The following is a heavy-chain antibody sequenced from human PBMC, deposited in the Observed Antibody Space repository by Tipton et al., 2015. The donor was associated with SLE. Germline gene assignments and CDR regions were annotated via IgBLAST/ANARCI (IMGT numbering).Heavy chain of an antibody. V-gene: IGHV4-34*01. J-gene: IGHJ6*03. CDR2: IYYRGST. CDR3: AREPVYYYYYMDV. Sequence: TLSLTCAVYGGSFSGYYGTWIRQPPGKGLEWIGSIYYRGSTDYNPSLKSRVTISVDTSKNQFSLKLSSVTAADTAVYYCAREPVYYYYYMDVWGKGTTVTVSS. CDR1: GGSFSGYY.